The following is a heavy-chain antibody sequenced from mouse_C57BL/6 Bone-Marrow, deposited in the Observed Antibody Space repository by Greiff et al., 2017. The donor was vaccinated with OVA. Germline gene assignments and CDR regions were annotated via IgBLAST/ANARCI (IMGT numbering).Heavy chain of an antibody. CDR1: EYEFPSHD. CDR3: ATMVTTENY. Sequence: EVQRVESGGGLVQPGESLKLSCESNEYEFPSHDLSWVRQTPEKRLELVAAINSDGGSTYYPDTMERRFIISRDNTKKTQYLQMSSLRSEETALYYWATMVTTENYWGQGTTLTVSA. CDR2: INSDGGST. V-gene: IGHV5-2*01. J-gene: IGHJ2*01. D-gene: IGHD2-2*01.